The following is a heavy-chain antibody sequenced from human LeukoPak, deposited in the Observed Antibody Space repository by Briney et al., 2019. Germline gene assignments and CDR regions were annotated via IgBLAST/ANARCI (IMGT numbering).Heavy chain of an antibody. CDR2: ISSTSNTI. Sequence: PGGSLRLSCAASGFSFSSYSMNWVRQAPGKGLEWISFISSTSNTINYADSVKGRFTISRDNAKNSLYLQMNSLRAEDTAVYYCARSDVFTWYFDLWGRGTLVTVSS. CDR3: ARSDVFTWYFDL. J-gene: IGHJ2*01. CDR1: GFSFSSYS. V-gene: IGHV3-48*01. D-gene: IGHD3-16*01.